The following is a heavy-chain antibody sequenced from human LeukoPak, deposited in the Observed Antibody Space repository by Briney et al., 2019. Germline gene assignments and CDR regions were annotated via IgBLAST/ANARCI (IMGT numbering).Heavy chain of an antibody. CDR3: EAITIFGLWSDAFDI. CDR1: GFTFSSYA. Sequence: PGGSLRLSCAASGFTFSSYAVSWVRQAPGKGLEWVSAISGSGGSTYYADSVKGRFTISRDNSKNTLYLQMNSLRAEDTAVYYCEAITIFGLWSDAFDIWGQGTMVTVSS. J-gene: IGHJ3*02. CDR2: ISGSGGST. D-gene: IGHD3/OR15-3a*01. V-gene: IGHV3-23*01.